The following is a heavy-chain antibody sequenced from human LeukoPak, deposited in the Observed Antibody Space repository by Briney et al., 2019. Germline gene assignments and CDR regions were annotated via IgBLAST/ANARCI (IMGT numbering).Heavy chain of an antibody. V-gene: IGHV3-23*01. CDR2: ISGSGGST. CDR1: GFTFSSYA. Sequence: GGSLRLSCAASGFTFSSYAMSWVRQAPGKGLEWVSAISGSGGSTYYADSVKGQFTISRDNSKNTLYLQMNSLRAEDTAVYYCAKDLAVAEVLDYWGQGTLVTVSS. J-gene: IGHJ4*02. CDR3: AKDLAVAEVLDY. D-gene: IGHD6-19*01.